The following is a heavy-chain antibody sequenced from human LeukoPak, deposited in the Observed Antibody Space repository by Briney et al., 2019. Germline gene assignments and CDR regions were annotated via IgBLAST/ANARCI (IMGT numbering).Heavy chain of an antibody. D-gene: IGHD3-10*01. CDR2: IYYSGST. J-gene: IGHJ4*02. V-gene: IGHV4-39*01. CDR3: ARGYGSGSYLDYFDY. Sequence: SETLSLTCTVSGGSISSSSYYWGWIRQPPGKGLEWVGSIYYSGSTYYNPSLKSRVTISVDTSKNQFSLKLSSVTAADTAVYYCARGYGSGSYLDYFDYWGQGTLVTVSS. CDR1: GGSISSSSYY.